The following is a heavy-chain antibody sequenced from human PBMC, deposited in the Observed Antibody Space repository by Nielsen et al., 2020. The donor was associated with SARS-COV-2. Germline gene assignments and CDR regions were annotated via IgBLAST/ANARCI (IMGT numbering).Heavy chain of an antibody. CDR3: ARGIAAAYGMDV. J-gene: IGHJ6*02. CDR2: IYSGGST. V-gene: IGHV3-66*01. D-gene: IGHD6-13*01. Sequence: GESLQISCAASGFTVSSNYMSWVRQAPGKGLEWVSVIYSGGSTYYADSVKGRFTISRDNSKNTLYLQMNSLRAEDTAVYYCARGIAAAYGMDVWGQGTTVTVSS. CDR1: GFTVSSNY.